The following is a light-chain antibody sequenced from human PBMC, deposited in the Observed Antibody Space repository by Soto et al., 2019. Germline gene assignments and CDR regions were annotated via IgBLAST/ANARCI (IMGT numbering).Light chain of an antibody. Sequence: QSVLTQSPSASASLGALVKLTCTLSSGHSSYAIAWHQQQPEKGPRYLMKLNSDGSHSKGDGIPDRFSGSSSGAERYLTISSLQSEDEADYYCQTWGTEVFGGGTKLTVL. CDR3: QTWGTEV. CDR1: SGHSSYA. V-gene: IGLV4-69*01. CDR2: LNSDGSH. J-gene: IGLJ3*02.